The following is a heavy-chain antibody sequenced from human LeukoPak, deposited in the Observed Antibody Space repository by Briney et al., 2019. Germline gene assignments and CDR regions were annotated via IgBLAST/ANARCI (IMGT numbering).Heavy chain of an antibody. CDR1: GFTFSSYW. J-gene: IGHJ4*02. Sequence: GGSLRLSCAASGFTFSSYWMHWVRQAPGRGLVWVSRINTDGSSTSYADCVKGRFTISRDNAKNKLYLQMNNLRADDTALYYCARDDDTATLFDYWGQGTLATVSS. CDR2: INTDGSST. CDR3: ARDDDTATLFDY. V-gene: IGHV3-74*01. D-gene: IGHD5-18*01.